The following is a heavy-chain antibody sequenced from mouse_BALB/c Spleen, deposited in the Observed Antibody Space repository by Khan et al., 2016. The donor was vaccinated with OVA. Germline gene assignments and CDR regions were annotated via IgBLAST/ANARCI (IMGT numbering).Heavy chain of an antibody. D-gene: IGHD2-14*01. Sequence: QVQLQQSGAELARPGASVRMSCKASGYTFTSNTMYWIKQRPGQGLEWIGYINPRSGYTNYNQNFKDKATLTADKSSSTAYMQLSSLTSEDSAVYYCARRTTGYTMDSWGQGTSVTVSS. V-gene: IGHV1-4*01. CDR2: INPRSGYT. CDR3: ARRTTGYTMDS. CDR1: GYTFTSNT. J-gene: IGHJ4*01.